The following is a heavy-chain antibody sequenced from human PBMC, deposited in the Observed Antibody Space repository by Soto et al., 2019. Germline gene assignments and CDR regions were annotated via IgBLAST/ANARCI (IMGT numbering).Heavy chain of an antibody. Sequence: GGSLRLSCAASGFTFDDYTMHWVRQAPGKGLEWVSLISWDGGGTTYADSVKGRFTISRANNKNSLYLQMNSLRTEDTALYYCAKDISRSRLSDGMDVWGQGTTVTVSS. CDR1: GFTFDDYT. CDR3: AKDISRSRLSDGMDV. D-gene: IGHD6-13*01. CDR2: ISWDGGGT. V-gene: IGHV3-43*01. J-gene: IGHJ6*02.